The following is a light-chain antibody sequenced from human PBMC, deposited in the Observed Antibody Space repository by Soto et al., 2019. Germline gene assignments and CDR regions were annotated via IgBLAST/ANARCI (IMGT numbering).Light chain of an antibody. CDR3: QQYGSSPT. J-gene: IGKJ1*01. CDR1: QSVSSY. V-gene: IGKV3-20*01. Sequence: EIVLTQSPATLSLSPGERGALSFRASQSVSSYLAWYQQKPGQAPRLLIYGASSRATGIPDRFSGSGSGTDFTLTISRLETEDFAVYYCQQYGSSPTFGQGTKVDI. CDR2: GAS.